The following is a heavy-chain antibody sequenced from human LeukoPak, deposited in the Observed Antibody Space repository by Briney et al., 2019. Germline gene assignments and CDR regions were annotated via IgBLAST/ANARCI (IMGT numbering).Heavy chain of an antibody. CDR3: ANWAGAPADYFSGPLDY. J-gene: IGHJ4*02. CDR2: INPSGGST. V-gene: IGHV1-46*01. Sequence: GASVKVTCKASGYTFTSYYMHWVRQAPGQGLEWMGIINPSGGSTSYAQKFQGRVTITRDTSASTAYMELSYLKSEDTAIYYCANWAGAPADYFSGPLDYWGQDTLVTVSS. D-gene: IGHD3-3*01. CDR1: GYTFTSYY.